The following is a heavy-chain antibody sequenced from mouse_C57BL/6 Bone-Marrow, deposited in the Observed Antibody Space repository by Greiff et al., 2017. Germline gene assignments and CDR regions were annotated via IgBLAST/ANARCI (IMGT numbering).Heavy chain of an antibody. D-gene: IGHD2-1*01. CDR2: IRLKSDNYAT. CDR3: TGDYYGSLYYYAMDY. Sequence: EVKLVESGGGLVQPGGSMKLSCVASGFTFSNYWMNWVRQSPEKGLEWVAQIRLKSDNYATHYAESVKGRFTISRDDSKSSVYLQMNNLRAEETGIYYCTGDYYGSLYYYAMDYWGQGTSVTVSS. J-gene: IGHJ4*01. CDR1: GFTFSNYW. V-gene: IGHV6-3*01.